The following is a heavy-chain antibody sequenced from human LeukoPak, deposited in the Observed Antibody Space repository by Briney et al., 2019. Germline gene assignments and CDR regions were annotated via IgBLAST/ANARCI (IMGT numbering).Heavy chain of an antibody. CDR2: IFYSGST. J-gene: IGHJ4*02. CDR3: ARRPEIIGYDFGSLGYYFDY. D-gene: IGHD5-12*01. CDR1: GGSISSSSYY. V-gene: IGHV4-39*01. Sequence: SQTLSLTCTVSGGSISSSSYYWGWIRQPPGEGLEWIGSIFYSGSTYYNPSLKSRVTISVDTSKNQFSLRLSSVTAADTAVYYCARRPEIIGYDFGSLGYYFDYWGQGTLVSVSS.